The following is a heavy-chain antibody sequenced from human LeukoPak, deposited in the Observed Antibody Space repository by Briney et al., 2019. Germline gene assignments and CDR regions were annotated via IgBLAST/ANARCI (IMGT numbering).Heavy chain of an antibody. CDR1: RGTFSSYA. D-gene: IGHD3-10*01. V-gene: IGHV1-69*05. CDR3: ARVDGSGSYISY. Sequence: ASVKVSCKASRGTFSSYAISWVRQAPGQGLEWMGGIIPIFGTANYAQKFQGRVTITTDESTSTAYMELSSLRSEDTAVYYCARVDGSGSYISYWGQGTLVTVSS. J-gene: IGHJ4*02. CDR2: IIPIFGTA.